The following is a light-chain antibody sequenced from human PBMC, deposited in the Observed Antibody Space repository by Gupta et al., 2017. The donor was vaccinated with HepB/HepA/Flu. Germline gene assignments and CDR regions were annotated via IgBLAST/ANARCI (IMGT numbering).Light chain of an antibody. CDR1: QSVLSTLNNKNY. J-gene: IGKJ2*01. CDR2: RAS. V-gene: IGKV4-1*01. CDR3: QQQDTAPYT. Sequence: DIVMTQSPDSLAVSLGGSATINCKSGQSVLSTLNNKNYLAWYQPKPGQPPQLLIYRASTRESGVPDGFRGRGSGTDFTLTISGRQAEDVAVYYCQQQDTAPYTFGQGTKVESK.